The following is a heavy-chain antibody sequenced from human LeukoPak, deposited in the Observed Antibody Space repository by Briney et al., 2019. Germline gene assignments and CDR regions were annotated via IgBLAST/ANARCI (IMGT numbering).Heavy chain of an antibody. CDR3: AKDRVVGATTLYYFDY. Sequence: SGGSLRLSCAASGFTFSSYAMSWVRQAPGKGLEWVSAISGSGGSAYFADSVKGRFTISRDNSKNTLYLQMNSLRAEDTAVYYCAKDRVVGATTLYYFDYWGQGTLVTVSS. CDR2: ISGSGGSA. D-gene: IGHD1-26*01. J-gene: IGHJ4*02. CDR1: GFTFSSYA. V-gene: IGHV3-23*01.